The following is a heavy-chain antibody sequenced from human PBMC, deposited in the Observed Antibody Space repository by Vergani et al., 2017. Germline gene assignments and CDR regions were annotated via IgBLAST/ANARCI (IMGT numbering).Heavy chain of an antibody. CDR1: GFTFSSYG. Sequence: EVQLVESGGGLVQHGGSLRLSCAASGFTFSSYGMNWVRQAPGKGLEWVSYISSSRSTIYYVDSVKGRFTISRDNAKNSLYLQMNSLRAEDTAVYYCARAAYFYDSSVYYSVIDYWGQGTLVTVSS. V-gene: IGHV3-48*01. CDR3: ARAAYFYDSSVYYSVIDY. J-gene: IGHJ4*02. D-gene: IGHD3-22*01. CDR2: ISSSRSTI.